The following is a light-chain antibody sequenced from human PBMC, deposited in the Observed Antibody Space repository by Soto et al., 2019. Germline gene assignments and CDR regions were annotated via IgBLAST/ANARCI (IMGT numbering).Light chain of an antibody. Sequence: DIVMTQSPDSLAVSLGERATINCESSQSVLYSSNNKNYLAWYQQRPGQPPQLLIYWASTRESGVPDRFSGSGSGTDFTLTISSLQAEDVAVYYCQQYYDTPLTFGGGTKVDI. CDR1: QSVLYSSNNKNY. CDR2: WAS. CDR3: QQYYDTPLT. V-gene: IGKV4-1*01. J-gene: IGKJ4*01.